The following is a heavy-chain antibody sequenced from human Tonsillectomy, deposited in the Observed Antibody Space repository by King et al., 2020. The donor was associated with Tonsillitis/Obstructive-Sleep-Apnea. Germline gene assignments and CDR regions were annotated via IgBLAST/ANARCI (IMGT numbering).Heavy chain of an antibody. J-gene: IGHJ4*02. V-gene: IGHV3-11*05. CDR3: ARVQRSRSYDSSGYGTYDY. CDR1: EFTFSDYY. D-gene: IGHD3-22*01. CDR2: ISSSSRYT. Sequence: VQLVESGGGLVKPGGSLRLSCAASEFTFSDYYMSWIRQAPGKGLEWVSCISSSSRYTNYADSVKGRFTISRDNAENSLYLQMNSLRAEDTAVYYCARVQRSRSYDSSGYGTYDYWGQGTLVTVSS.